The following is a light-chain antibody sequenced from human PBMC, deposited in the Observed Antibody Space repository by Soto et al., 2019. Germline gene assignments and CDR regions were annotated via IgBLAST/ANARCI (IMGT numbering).Light chain of an antibody. V-gene: IGKV3D-20*02. CDR2: SAS. CDR1: QSVSSSH. J-gene: IGKJ4*01. CDR3: QQRSNWPRT. Sequence: EIVLTQSPVTLSLSPGERATLSCRASQSVSSSHLAWYQQKPGQAPRLLIYSASSRATGIPDRFSGSGSGTDFALTISSLEPEDFAVYYCQQRSNWPRTFGGGTKVDIK.